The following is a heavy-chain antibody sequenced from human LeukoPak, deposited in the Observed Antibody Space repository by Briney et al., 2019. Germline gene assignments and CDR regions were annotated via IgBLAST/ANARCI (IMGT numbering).Heavy chain of an antibody. Sequence: GGSLRLSCVASGFTFSSYEMNWVRQAPGKGLEWVSYISNSGSTIYYADSVKGRFTISRDNAKNSLYLQMNSLRADDTAVYYCARDHYWGTSDYWGQGTLVTVSS. CDR1: GFTFSSYE. CDR3: ARDHYWGTSDY. V-gene: IGHV3-48*03. J-gene: IGHJ4*02. CDR2: ISNSGSTI. D-gene: IGHD7-27*01.